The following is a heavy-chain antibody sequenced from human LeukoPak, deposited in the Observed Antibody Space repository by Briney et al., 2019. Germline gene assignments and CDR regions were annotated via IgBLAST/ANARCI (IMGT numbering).Heavy chain of an antibody. V-gene: IGHV4-34*01. CDR2: INHSGST. CDR3: ARQRYSYGYSRANWFDP. J-gene: IGHJ5*02. Sequence: SETLSLTCAVYGGSFSGYYWSWIRQPPGKGLEWIGEINHSGSTNYNPSLKSRVTISVDTSKNQFSLKLSSVTAADTAVYYCARQRYSYGYSRANWFDPRGQGTLVTVSS. CDR1: GGSFSGYY. D-gene: IGHD5-18*01.